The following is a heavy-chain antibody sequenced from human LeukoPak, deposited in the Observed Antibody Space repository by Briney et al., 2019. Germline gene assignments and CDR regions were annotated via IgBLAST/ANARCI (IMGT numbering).Heavy chain of an antibody. CDR2: INPGGGRS. J-gene: IGHJ4*02. V-gene: IGHV1-46*01. Sequence: ASVKVSFKASGYTFSNYYMHWVRQAPGQGLEWMGMINPGGGRSSSAQKFQGRVTMTTDTSTSTAYMELRSLRSDDTAVYYCARDPSNTSGRYAYFDYWGQGTLVTVSS. D-gene: IGHD6-19*01. CDR1: GYTFSNYY. CDR3: ARDPSNTSGRYAYFDY.